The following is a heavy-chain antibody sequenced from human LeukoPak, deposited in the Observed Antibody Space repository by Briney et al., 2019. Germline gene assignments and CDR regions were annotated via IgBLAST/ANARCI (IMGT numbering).Heavy chain of an antibody. Sequence: SGPTLVKPTQTLTLTCTFSGFSLSTSGVGVGWIRQPPGKALEWLALIYWNDDKRYSPSLKSRLTITKDTSKNQVVLTMTNMDPVDTATYYCAHRPLTGYYLNYFDYWGQGTLVTVSS. CDR2: IYWNDDK. J-gene: IGHJ4*02. CDR3: AHRPLTGYYLNYFDY. CDR1: GFSLSTSGVG. D-gene: IGHD3-9*01. V-gene: IGHV2-5*01.